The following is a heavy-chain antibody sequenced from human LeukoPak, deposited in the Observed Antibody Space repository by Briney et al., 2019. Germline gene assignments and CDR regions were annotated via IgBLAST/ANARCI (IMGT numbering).Heavy chain of an antibody. D-gene: IGHD1-1*01. V-gene: IGHV3-21*01. CDR2: ISSSSSYI. CDR3: ARDANGRRDNWFDP. CDR1: GFTFSSYS. J-gene: IGHJ5*02. Sequence: PGGSLRLSCAASGFTFSSYSMNWVRQAPGKGLEWVSSISSSSSYIYYADSVKGRFTISRDNAKNSLYLQMNSLRAEDTAVYYCARDANGRRDNWFDPWGQGTLVTVSS.